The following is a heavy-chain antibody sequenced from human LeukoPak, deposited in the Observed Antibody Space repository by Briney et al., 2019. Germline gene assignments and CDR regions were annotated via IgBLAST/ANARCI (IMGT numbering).Heavy chain of an antibody. CDR3: ARVREYYDSGRTLHEYFYMDV. Sequence: PSETLSLTCTVSGGSIRDYHWSWFRQPAGKGLEWIGRIYPSGSTDYKSSLKSRLTMSVDTSENQFSLKLRSVTAADTAVYYCARVREYYDSGRTLHEYFYMDVWGKGTTVTVSS. CDR1: GGSIRDYH. D-gene: IGHD3-10*01. J-gene: IGHJ6*03. CDR2: IYPSGST. V-gene: IGHV4-4*07.